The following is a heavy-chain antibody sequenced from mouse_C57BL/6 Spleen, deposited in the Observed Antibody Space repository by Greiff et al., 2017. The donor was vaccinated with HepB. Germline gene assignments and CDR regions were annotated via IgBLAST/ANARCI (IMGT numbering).Heavy chain of an antibody. CDR2: IDPSDSYT. V-gene: IGHV1-59*01. CDR3: ARDYYGRRGVDY. Sequence: QVQLQQPGAELVRPGTSVKLSCKASGYTFTSYWMHWVKQRPGQGLEWIGVIDPSDSYTNYNQKFKGKATLTVDKSSSTAYMQLSGLTSEDSAVYYCARDYYGRRGVDYWGQGTTLTVSS. J-gene: IGHJ2*01. D-gene: IGHD1-1*01. CDR1: GYTFTSYW.